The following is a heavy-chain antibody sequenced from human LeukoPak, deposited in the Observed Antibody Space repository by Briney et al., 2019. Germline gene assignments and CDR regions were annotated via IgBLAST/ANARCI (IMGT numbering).Heavy chain of an antibody. J-gene: IGHJ4*02. V-gene: IGHV3-49*03. CDR3: TRALYYDYVWAGQ. Sequence: PGGSLRLSCTASGFTFGDYPMSWFRQAPGKGLEWVGFIRSKAYGGTIEYAASVEGRFTISRDDSKSIAYLQMNSLKTEDTAVYYCTRALYYDYVWAGQWGQGTLVTVST. CDR1: GFTFGDYP. CDR2: IRSKAYGGTI. D-gene: IGHD3-16*01.